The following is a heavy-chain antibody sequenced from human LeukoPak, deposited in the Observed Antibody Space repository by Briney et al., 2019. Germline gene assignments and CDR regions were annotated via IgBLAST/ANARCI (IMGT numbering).Heavy chain of an antibody. V-gene: IGHV3-21*01. CDR3: VRDFDTITTAFLVH. Sequence: PGGSLRLSCAASGFTFRNYCMNWVRQAPGKGLEWVSSISTRTGHLYYADSVRGRFTISRDNARNSLYLQMDSLGAEDTAVYYCVRDFDTITTAFLVHWGQGTLVTVSS. CDR1: GFTFRNYC. J-gene: IGHJ4*02. CDR2: ISTRTGHL. D-gene: IGHD1-1*01.